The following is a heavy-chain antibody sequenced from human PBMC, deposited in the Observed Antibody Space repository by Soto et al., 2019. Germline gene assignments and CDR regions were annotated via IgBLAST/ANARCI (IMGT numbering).Heavy chain of an antibody. D-gene: IGHD2-15*01. CDR3: ATRHLAYCSGGTCNPFDF. CDR2: ISFSGDST. Sequence: EVQLLESRGGLVQPGGSLRLSCAASGFTFSTYAMNWVRQAPGKGLEWISTISFSGDSTYYADSVKGRFTISRDNSKNTLYLQMNSLRAEDTAMYYCATRHLAYCSGGTCNPFDFWGQGALVTVSS. CDR1: GFTFSTYA. V-gene: IGHV3-23*01. J-gene: IGHJ4*02.